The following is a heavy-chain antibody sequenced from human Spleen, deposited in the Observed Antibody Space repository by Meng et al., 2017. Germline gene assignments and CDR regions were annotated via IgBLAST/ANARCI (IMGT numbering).Heavy chain of an antibody. V-gene: IGHV1-2*06. J-gene: IGHJ4*02. D-gene: IGHD3-10*01. CDR3: ARVEAMVRGPMDLDY. CDR1: GYTFTGYY. Sequence: QVQVGQSGAGVKKPGASVKVSCKASGYTFTGYYIHWVRQAPGQGLEWMGRINPNTGGTSYAQKFEGRDTMTRDTPISTAYMELSRLRSDDTAVYYCARVEAMVRGPMDLDYWGQGTLVTVSS. CDR2: INPNTGGT.